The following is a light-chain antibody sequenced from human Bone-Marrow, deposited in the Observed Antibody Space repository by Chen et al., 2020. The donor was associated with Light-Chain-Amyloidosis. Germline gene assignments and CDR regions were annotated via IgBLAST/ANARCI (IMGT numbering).Light chain of an antibody. Sequence: SYVLTQPPSVSVAPGQTARITCGGYNIGSESVHWYQQRPGQAPVLVVYDDSDRPSGIPERFAGSNSGDTATLTSSRVEAGDEADYYCQVWDSSSDDYVFGPGTKVPVL. CDR3: QVWDSSSDDYV. V-gene: IGLV3-21*02. CDR2: DDS. CDR1: NIGSES. J-gene: IGLJ1*01.